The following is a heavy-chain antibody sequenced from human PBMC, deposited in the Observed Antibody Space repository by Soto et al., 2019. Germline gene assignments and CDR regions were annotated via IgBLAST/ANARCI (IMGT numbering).Heavy chain of an antibody. J-gene: IGHJ3*02. V-gene: IGHV4-4*02. D-gene: IGHD2-15*01. CDR1: GVSINSANW. Sequence: QMQLQESGPGLVKPSGTLSLTCTVSGVSINSANWWTWVRQSPGKGLEWIGEIYHSGSTNFNPSLKSRFTISVDNSKNQFYLELTSVTAADTAVYYCARYCGGGSCYLGAFDIWGQGTMVTVSS. CDR3: ARYCGGGSCYLGAFDI. CDR2: IYHSGST.